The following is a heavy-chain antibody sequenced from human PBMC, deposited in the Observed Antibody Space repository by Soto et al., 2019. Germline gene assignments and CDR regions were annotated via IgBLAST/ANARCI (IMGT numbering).Heavy chain of an antibody. Sequence: GGSLRLSCAASGFTFSSYAMSWVRQAPGKGLEWVSAISGSGGSTYYADSVKGRFTISRDNSKNTLYLQMNSLRAEDTAVYYCANSEWFGESLGGMDVWGQGTTVTVSS. V-gene: IGHV3-23*01. CDR3: ANSEWFGESLGGMDV. CDR2: ISGSGGST. J-gene: IGHJ6*02. CDR1: GFTFSSYA. D-gene: IGHD3-10*01.